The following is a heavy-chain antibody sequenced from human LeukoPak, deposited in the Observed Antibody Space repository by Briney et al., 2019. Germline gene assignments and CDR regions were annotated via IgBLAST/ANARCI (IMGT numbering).Heavy chain of an antibody. CDR2: ISYDGSNK. J-gene: IGHJ4*02. V-gene: IGHV3-30*04. CDR1: GFTFSSYA. D-gene: IGHD3-22*01. Sequence: GGSLRLSCAASGFTFSSYAMHWVRQAPGKGLEWVAIISYDGSNKYYADSVKGRFTISRDNSKNTLYLQMNSLRAEDTAVYYCAKVSGYYYDSSAYLDYWGQGTLVTVSS. CDR3: AKVSGYYYDSSAYLDY.